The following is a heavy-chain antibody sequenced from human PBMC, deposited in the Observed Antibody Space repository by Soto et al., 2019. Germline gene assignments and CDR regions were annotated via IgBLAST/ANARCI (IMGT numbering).Heavy chain of an antibody. CDR2: LSGSGSLS. Sequence: EVLLLESGGGLVQPGGSLRLSCAASGVTFNTFAMTWVRQAPGKGLEWVSALSGSGSLSYYADSGKGRFTISRDNYKKTMYLHMNKLRVDEPAVYFSPGDRGRAVDYWGQGTVVTVSS. V-gene: IGHV3-23*01. J-gene: IGHJ4*02. CDR3: PGDRGRAVDY. CDR1: GVTFNTFA. D-gene: IGHD3-10*01.